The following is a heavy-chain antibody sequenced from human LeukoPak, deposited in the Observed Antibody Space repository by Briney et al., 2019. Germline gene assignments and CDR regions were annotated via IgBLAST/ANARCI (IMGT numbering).Heavy chain of an antibody. D-gene: IGHD6-19*01. CDR1: GFTFSSNW. CDR3: AKGLYSSGWYVLTGRDYYYGMDV. V-gene: IGHV3-7*01. CDR2: IKHDGSEK. Sequence: GGSLRLSCAASGFTFSSNWMSWVRQAPGKGLEWVANIKHDGSEKYYVESVKGRFTISRDNAENSLYLQMNSLRAEDTAVYYCAKGLYSSGWYVLTGRDYYYGMDVWGQGTTVTVSS. J-gene: IGHJ6*02.